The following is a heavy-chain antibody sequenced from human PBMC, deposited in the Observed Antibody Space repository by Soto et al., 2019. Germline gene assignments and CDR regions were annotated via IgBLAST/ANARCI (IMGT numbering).Heavy chain of an antibody. V-gene: IGHV3-53*04. CDR1: GFTVSSNY. CDR2: IYSGGST. D-gene: IGHD2-2*01. J-gene: IGHJ6*03. Sequence: EVQLVESGGGLVQPGGSLRLSCAASGFTVSSNYMSWVRQAPGKGLEWVSVIYSGGSTYYADSVKGRFTISRHNSKNTLYLIMNRLRAEDTAVYYWARGRYCSSTRCQGVYYYYMDVWGKGTTVTVAS. CDR3: ARGRYCSSTRCQGVYYYYMDV.